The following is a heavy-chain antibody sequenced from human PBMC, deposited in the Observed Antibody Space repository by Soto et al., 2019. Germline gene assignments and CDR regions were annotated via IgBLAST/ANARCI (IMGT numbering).Heavy chain of an antibody. Sequence: EVQLVESGGGLVQPGGSLRLSCAASGFTFSSYEMNWVRQAPGNGLEWVSYISSSGSTIYYADSVKGRFTISRDNAKNSLSLQMNSLRAEDTALYYCARESSGANWFDPWGQGTLVTVSS. J-gene: IGHJ5*02. CDR3: ARESSGANWFDP. D-gene: IGHD2-15*01. V-gene: IGHV3-48*03. CDR2: ISSSGSTI. CDR1: GFTFSSYE.